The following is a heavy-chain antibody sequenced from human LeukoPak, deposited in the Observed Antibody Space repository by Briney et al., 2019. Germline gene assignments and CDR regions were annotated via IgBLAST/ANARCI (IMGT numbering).Heavy chain of an antibody. J-gene: IGHJ6*04. D-gene: IGHD3-10*01. CDR1: GFTFSSYS. CDR2: ISSSSSYI. V-gene: IGHV3-21*01. CDR3: ARDISYYGSGRPDV. Sequence: PGGSLRLPCAASGFTFSSYSMNWVRQAPGKGLEWVSSISSSSSYIYYADSVKGRFTISRDNAKNSLYLQMNSLRAEDTAVYYCARDISYYGSGRPDVWGKGTTVTVSS.